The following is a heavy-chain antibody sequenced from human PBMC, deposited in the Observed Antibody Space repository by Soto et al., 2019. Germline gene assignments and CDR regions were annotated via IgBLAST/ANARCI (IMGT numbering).Heavy chain of an antibody. Sequence: GASVKVSCKASGGTFSIYAISWVRQAPGQGLEWMGGIIPIFGTANYAQKFQGRVTITADESTSTAYMELSSLRSEDTAVYYCARLPIAVAGYYAFYIWGQGTMVTVSS. CDR3: ARLPIAVAGYYAFYI. CDR2: IIPIFGTA. V-gene: IGHV1-69*13. D-gene: IGHD6-19*01. J-gene: IGHJ3*02. CDR1: GGTFSIYA.